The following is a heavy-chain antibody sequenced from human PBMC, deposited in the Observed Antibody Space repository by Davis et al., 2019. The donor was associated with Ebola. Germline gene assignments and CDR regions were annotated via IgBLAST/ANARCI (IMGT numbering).Heavy chain of an antibody. V-gene: IGHV4-59*12. CDR2: IYNSGST. CDR3: ARGGAVAGP. Sequence: MPSETLSLTCTVSGGSISSYYWSWIRQPPGKGLEWIGYIYNSGSTNYNPSLKSRVTISVDTSKNQFSLKLSSVTAADTAVYYCARGGAVAGPWGQGTLVTVSS. D-gene: IGHD6-19*01. CDR1: GGSISSYY. J-gene: IGHJ5*02.